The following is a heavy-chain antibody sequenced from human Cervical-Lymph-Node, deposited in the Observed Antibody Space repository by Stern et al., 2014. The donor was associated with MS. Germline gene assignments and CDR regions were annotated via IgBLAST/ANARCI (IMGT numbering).Heavy chain of an antibody. Sequence: QVTLRESGPALVKPTQTLTLNCTFSGFSLSTSGMCVSWIRQPPGKALEWLALIDWDDDKYYSTSLKTRLTISKDTSKNQVVLTMTNMDPVDTATYYCARLATAMPSGLPTDAFDIWGQGTMVTVSS. D-gene: IGHD5-18*01. J-gene: IGHJ3*02. CDR1: GFSLSTSGMC. CDR2: IDWDDDK. V-gene: IGHV2-70*01. CDR3: ARLATAMPSGLPTDAFDI.